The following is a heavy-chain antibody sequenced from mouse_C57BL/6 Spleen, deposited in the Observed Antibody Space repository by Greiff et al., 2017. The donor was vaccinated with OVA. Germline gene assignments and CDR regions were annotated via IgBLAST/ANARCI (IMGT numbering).Heavy chain of an antibody. V-gene: IGHV14-4*01. D-gene: IGHD2-12*01. CDR1: GFSIKDDY. Sequence: EVMLVESGAELVRPGASVKLSCTASGFSIKDDYMHWVKQRPEQGLEWIGWIDPENGDTEYAPKFQGKAQLTEDTSSNTTYLHLRSLTSEDAAFYFCTSYCSYHWYFDVWGTGTTVTVSS. CDR2: IDPENGDT. J-gene: IGHJ1*03. CDR3: TSYCSYHWYFDV.